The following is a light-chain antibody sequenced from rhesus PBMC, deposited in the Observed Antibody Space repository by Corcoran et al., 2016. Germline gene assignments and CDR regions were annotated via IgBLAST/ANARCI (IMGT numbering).Light chain of an antibody. V-gene: IGKV3-40*03. CDR3: QQYNDLLPT. CDR1: DYIGSF. CDR2: SAK. Sequence: EIVLTQSPATLSLSPGETATLSCRASDYIGSFLAWYQLKPGQAPKLLVNSAKFRAPGIPDRFSGSGSRTAVTLTISSLEPEDVGVYHCQQYNDLLPTFGGGTKVELK. J-gene: IGKJ4*01.